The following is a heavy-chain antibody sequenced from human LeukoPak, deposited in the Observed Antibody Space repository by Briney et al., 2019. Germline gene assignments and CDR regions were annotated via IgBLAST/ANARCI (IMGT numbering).Heavy chain of an antibody. CDR2: TSSSGSTI. V-gene: IGHV3-48*03. J-gene: IGHJ6*04. CDR1: GFTFSSYE. CDR3: AELGITMIGGV. Sequence: GGSLRPSCAASGFTFSSYEMNWVRQAPGKGLEWVSYTSSSGSTIYYADSVKGRFTISRDNAKNSLYLQMNSLRAEDTAVYYCAELGITMIGGVWGKGTTVTISS. D-gene: IGHD3-10*02.